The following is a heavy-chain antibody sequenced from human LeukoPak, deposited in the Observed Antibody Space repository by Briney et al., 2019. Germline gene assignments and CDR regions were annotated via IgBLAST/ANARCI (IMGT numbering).Heavy chain of an antibody. CDR1: GFTFSSYA. D-gene: IGHD2-2*01. CDR3: ARSPRYCSSTSCQIFDY. J-gene: IGHJ4*02. CDR2: ISYDGSNK. V-gene: IGHV3-30*04. Sequence: PGGSLRLSCAASGFTFSSYAMSWVRQAPGKGLEWVAVISYDGSNKYYADSVKGRFTISRDNSKNTLYLQMNSLRADDTAVYYCARSPRYCSSTSCQIFDYWGQGTLVTVSS.